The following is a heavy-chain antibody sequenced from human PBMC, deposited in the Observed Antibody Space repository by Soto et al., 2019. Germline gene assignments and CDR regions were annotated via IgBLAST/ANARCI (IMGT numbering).Heavy chain of an antibody. CDR3: AKGGRWLVTSDFNY. J-gene: IGHJ4*02. CDR1: GFTFSDYA. CDR2: VSHDGRNT. D-gene: IGHD6-19*01. Sequence: VQLVESGGGVVQPGRSLRLSCAASGFTFSDYAMHWVRQAPGKGLEWVAVVSHDGRNTHYADSVKGRFTISRDSSKNTVSLEMTSLRAEDTAVYYCAKGGRWLVTSDFNYWGQGALVTVSS. V-gene: IGHV3-30*18.